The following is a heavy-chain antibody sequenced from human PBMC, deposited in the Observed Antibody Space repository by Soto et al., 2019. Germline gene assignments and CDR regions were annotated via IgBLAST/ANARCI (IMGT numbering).Heavy chain of an antibody. Sequence: QVQLVESGGGLVKPGGSLRLSCAASGFTFSDYYMSWIRQAPGKGLEWVSYISSSSSYTNYADSVKGRFTISRDNAKNSLYLQMNSLRAEDTAVYYCARAPGYSSGWYEGDYYYGMDVWGQGTTVTVSS. J-gene: IGHJ6*02. D-gene: IGHD6-19*01. CDR2: ISSSSSYT. CDR1: GFTFSDYY. CDR3: ARAPGYSSGWYEGDYYYGMDV. V-gene: IGHV3-11*06.